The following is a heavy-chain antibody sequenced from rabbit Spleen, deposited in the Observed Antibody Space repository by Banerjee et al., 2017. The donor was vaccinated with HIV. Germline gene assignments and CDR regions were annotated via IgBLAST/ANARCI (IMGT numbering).Heavy chain of an antibody. Sequence: EQLLESGGGLVKPEGSLKLSCTASGFSFSNKAVMCWVRQAPGKGLEWIACINAVTGRPVYANWAKGRFTFSKTSSTTVTLQMTSLTGADTATYLCARGAGSAVETSFDLWGPGTLVTVS. V-gene: IGHV1S45*01. J-gene: IGHJ4*01. D-gene: IGHD4-2*01. CDR1: GFSFSNKAV. CDR3: ARGAGSAVETSFDL. CDR2: INAVTGRP.